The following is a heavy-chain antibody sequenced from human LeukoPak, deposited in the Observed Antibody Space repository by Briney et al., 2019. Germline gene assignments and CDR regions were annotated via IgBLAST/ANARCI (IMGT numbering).Heavy chain of an antibody. D-gene: IGHD3-3*01. V-gene: IGHV4-39*07. CDR2: INHSGST. CDR1: GGSISTSYYY. Sequence: PSETLSLTCTVSGGSISTSYYYWGWIRQPPGKGLEWIGEINHSGSTNYNPSLKSRVTISVDTSKNQFSLKLSSVTAADTAVYYCARERDYDFWSGYYNYWGQGTLVTVSS. CDR3: ARERDYDFWSGYYNY. J-gene: IGHJ4*02.